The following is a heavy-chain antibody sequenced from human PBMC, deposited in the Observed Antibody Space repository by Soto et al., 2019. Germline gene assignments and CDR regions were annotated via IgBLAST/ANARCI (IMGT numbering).Heavy chain of an antibody. D-gene: IGHD1-26*01. CDR1: GGSIGSSSYY. J-gene: IGHJ4*02. Sequence: SETLSLTGTVSGGSIGSSSYYWGWIRQPPGKGLEWIGSIYYSGSTYYNPSLKSRVTISVDTSKNQLSLKLSSVIAADTAVYYCARYRVGATPTFDYWGQGTLVTVSS. V-gene: IGHV4-39*01. CDR3: ARYRVGATPTFDY. CDR2: IYYSGST.